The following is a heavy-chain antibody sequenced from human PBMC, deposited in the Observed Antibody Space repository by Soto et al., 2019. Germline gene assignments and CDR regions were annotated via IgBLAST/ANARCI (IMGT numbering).Heavy chain of an antibody. D-gene: IGHD3-9*01. J-gene: IGHJ3*02. CDR2: ITSASDYI. Sequence: GGSLRLSCVDSGCMFTRSTMNWVRQAPGKGMEWVSSITSASDYIFYADSLKGRFTISRDNAKNSLYLQRNSLRAEDTAVYYCARVGTGSSTPLDIWGQGTMGTVSS. CDR1: GCMFTRST. CDR3: ARVGTGSSTPLDI. V-gene: IGHV3-21*01.